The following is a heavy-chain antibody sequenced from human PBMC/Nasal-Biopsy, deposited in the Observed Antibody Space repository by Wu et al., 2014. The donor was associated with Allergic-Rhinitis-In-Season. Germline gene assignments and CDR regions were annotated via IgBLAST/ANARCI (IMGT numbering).Heavy chain of an antibody. CDR3: ARGHIAGQGGIFDY. Sequence: LRLSCAASGFSFGSYWMNWVLQAPGKGLEWVANIKEDGSEKNYVDSVKGRFTISRDNAENSLYLQMNSLRVEDTAVYYCARGHIAGQGGIFDYWGQGTLVTVSS. V-gene: IGHV3-7*03. CDR1: GFSFGSYW. J-gene: IGHJ4*02. CDR2: IKEDGSEK. D-gene: IGHD6-13*01.